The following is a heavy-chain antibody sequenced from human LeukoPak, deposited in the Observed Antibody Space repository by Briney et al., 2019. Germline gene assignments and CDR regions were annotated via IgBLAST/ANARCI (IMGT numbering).Heavy chain of an antibody. CDR1: GYSFTSYW. V-gene: IGHV5-51*01. CDR3: ARLSVSSKVRGVLGLNWFDP. D-gene: IGHD3-10*01. Sequence: GESLKISCKGSGYSFTSYWIGWVRQMPGKGLEWMGIIYPGDSDTRYSPSFQGQVTTSADKSISTAYLQWSSLKASDTAMYYCARLSVSSKVRGVLGLNWFDPWGQGTLVTVSS. J-gene: IGHJ5*02. CDR2: IYPGDSDT.